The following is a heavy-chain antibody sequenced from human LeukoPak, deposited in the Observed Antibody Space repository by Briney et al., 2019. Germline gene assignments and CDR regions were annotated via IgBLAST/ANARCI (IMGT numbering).Heavy chain of an antibody. Sequence: GGSLRLSCVASGFTITSYNMNWVRPAPGKGLEWVASITSGSDYIYYADSVKGRFTISRDNAKNSLYLQMNSLRAEDTAVYFCARADRGYSYGHYYYMDVWGKGTTVTVSS. D-gene: IGHD5-18*01. J-gene: IGHJ6*03. CDR3: ARADRGYSYGHYYYMDV. CDR2: ITSGSDYI. V-gene: IGHV3-21*01. CDR1: GFTITSYN.